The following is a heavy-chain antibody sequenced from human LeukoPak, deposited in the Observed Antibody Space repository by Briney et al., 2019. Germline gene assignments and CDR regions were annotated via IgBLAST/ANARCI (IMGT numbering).Heavy chain of an antibody. CDR2: IIPIFGTA. CDR1: GGTFSSYA. V-gene: IGHV1-69*06. J-gene: IGHJ1*01. D-gene: IGHD3-10*01. Sequence: SVKVSCKASGGTFSSYAISWVRQAPGQGLEWMGGIIPIFGTANYAQKFQGRVTITADKSTSTAYMELSSLRSEDTAVYYCARSATMVRGVLKHWGQGTLVTVSS. CDR3: ARSATMVRGVLKH.